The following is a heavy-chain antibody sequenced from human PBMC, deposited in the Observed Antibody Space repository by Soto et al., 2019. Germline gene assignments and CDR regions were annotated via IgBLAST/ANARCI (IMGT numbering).Heavy chain of an antibody. J-gene: IGHJ4*02. V-gene: IGHV4-61*08. Sequence: SETLSLTCTVPGGSISSGDYYWSWIRQPPGKRLEWIGYVYYSGTTNYNPSLKSRVTISVDLSKNQFSLRLSSVTTADTALYYCARTTAVPNTLRSRYFFDYWGQGTLVTVSS. CDR3: ARTTAVPNTLRSRYFFDY. CDR2: VYYSGTT. CDR1: GGSISSGDYY. D-gene: IGHD4-17*01.